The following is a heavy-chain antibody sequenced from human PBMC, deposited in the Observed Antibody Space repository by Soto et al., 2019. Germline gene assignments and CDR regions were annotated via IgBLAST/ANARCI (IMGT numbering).Heavy chain of an antibody. CDR1: GFTFSAYN. V-gene: IGHV3-21*06. D-gene: IGHD4-17*01. CDR2: ITSSSGSI. Sequence: GSLRLSCAASGFTFSAYNMNWVRQPPGKGLEWVSSITSSSGSIYYADSLKGRFTISRDNAKNSLYLQMNSLRAEDTAVYYCASHYGDNGWFDPWGQGTLVTVSS. CDR3: ASHYGDNGWFDP. J-gene: IGHJ5*02.